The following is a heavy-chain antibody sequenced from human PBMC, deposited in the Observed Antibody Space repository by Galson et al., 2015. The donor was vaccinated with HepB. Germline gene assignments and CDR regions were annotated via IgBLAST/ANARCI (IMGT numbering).Heavy chain of an antibody. D-gene: IGHD1-26*01. Sequence: QSGAEVKKPGASVKVSCKASGYTFTSYDINWVRQATGQGLEWMGWMNPNSGNTGYAQKFQGRVTMTRNTSISTAYMELSSLRSEDTAVYYCASSTRSGSYWGWYYYYMDVWGKGTTVTVSS. CDR1: GYTFTSYD. V-gene: IGHV1-8*01. CDR2: MNPNSGNT. J-gene: IGHJ6*03. CDR3: ASSTRSGSYWGWYYYYMDV.